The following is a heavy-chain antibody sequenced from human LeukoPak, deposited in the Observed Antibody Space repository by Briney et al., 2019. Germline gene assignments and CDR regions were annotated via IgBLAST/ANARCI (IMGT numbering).Heavy chain of an antibody. V-gene: IGHV4-38-2*02. J-gene: IGHJ4*02. CDR3: ARDREKYSSSGNFDY. D-gene: IGHD6-13*01. CDR1: GYSISSGYY. CDR2: IYHSGST. Sequence: SETLSLTCTVSGYSISSGYYWGWIRQPPGKGLEWIGSIYHSGSTYYNPSLKSRVTISVDTSKNQFSLKLSSVTAADTAVYYCARDREKYSSSGNFDYWGQGTLVTVSS.